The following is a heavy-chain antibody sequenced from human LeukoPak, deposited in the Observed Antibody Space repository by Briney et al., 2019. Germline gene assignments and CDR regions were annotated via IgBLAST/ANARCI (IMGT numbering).Heavy chain of an antibody. Sequence: PGGSLRLSCAASGCTFSGYYMNWIRQAPGKGLEWLSYISSSGTTIYYADSVKGRFTISRDNAKNLLYLQMNSLRAEDTAVYYCARDPSYSSSSRWFDPWGQGTLVTVSS. CDR3: ARDPSYSSSSRWFDP. J-gene: IGHJ5*02. V-gene: IGHV3-11*04. CDR2: ISSSGTTI. D-gene: IGHD6-13*01. CDR1: GCTFSGYY.